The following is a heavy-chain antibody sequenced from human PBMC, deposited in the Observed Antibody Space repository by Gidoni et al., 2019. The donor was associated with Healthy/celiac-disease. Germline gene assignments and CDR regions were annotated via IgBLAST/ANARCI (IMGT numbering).Heavy chain of an antibody. V-gene: IGHV4-31*03. Sequence: QVQLQESGPGLVKPSQTPYLTSTLSGGSISSGGYYWSWFRQHPGKGLEWLGYIYYRGRTYSTPPLRRRVTRSADACKNRFTLSRSSVSSAETAVYYCAIPGGGFTMVRGAPPPYFDCWGQGTLVTVSS. J-gene: IGHJ4*02. D-gene: IGHD3-10*01. CDR2: IYYRGRT. CDR1: GGSISSGGYY. CDR3: AIPGGGFTMVRGAPPPYFDC.